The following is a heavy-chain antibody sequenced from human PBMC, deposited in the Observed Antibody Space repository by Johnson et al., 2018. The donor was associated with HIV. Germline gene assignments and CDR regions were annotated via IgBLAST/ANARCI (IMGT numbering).Heavy chain of an antibody. CDR3: ARAEDYTGGAVDI. CDR2: ISYDGSNK. D-gene: IGHD2-2*02. Sequence: QVQLVESGGGLVQPGGSLRLSCAASGFTFSSYAMHWVRQAPGKGLEWVAVISYDGSNKYYADSVKGRFTISRDNSKNTLYLQMNSLRAEDTAVYYCARAEDYTGGAVDIWGQGTMVTVSS. CDR1: GFTFSSYA. V-gene: IGHV3-30-3*01. J-gene: IGHJ3*02.